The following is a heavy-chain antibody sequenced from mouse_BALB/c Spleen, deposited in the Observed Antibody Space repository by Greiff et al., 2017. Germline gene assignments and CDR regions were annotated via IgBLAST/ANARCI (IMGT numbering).Heavy chain of an antibody. CDR2: ISSGGST. CDR1: GFTFSSYA. Sequence: EVQGVESGGGLVKPGGSLKLSCAASGFTFSSYAMSWVRQTPEKRLEWVASISSGGSTYYPDSVKGRFTISRDNARNILYLQMSSLRSEDTAMYYCAREGDYRYDEDYAMDYWGQGTSVTVSS. D-gene: IGHD2-14*01. V-gene: IGHV5-6-5*01. J-gene: IGHJ4*01. CDR3: AREGDYRYDEDYAMDY.